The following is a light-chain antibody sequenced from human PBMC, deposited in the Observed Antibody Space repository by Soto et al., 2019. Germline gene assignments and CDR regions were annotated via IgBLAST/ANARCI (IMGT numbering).Light chain of an antibody. Sequence: EIVMTQSPATLSVSPGERATLSCRASQSVSSNLAWYQQKRGQAPRLLIHGASTRAAGIPDRFSGSGSGTEFTLTISNLQSEDFAVYYCQQYNNWPPWTFGQGTKVEIK. J-gene: IGKJ1*01. CDR3: QQYNNWPPWT. CDR1: QSVSSN. V-gene: IGKV3D-15*01. CDR2: GAS.